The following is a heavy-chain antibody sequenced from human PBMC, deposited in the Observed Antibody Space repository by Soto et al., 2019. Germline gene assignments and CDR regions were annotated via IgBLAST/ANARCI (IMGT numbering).Heavy chain of an antibody. CDR2: IYYSGST. D-gene: IGHD2-15*01. CDR3: AGGPETSVGTDAFDI. J-gene: IGHJ3*02. Sequence: SETLSLTCTVSGGSISSSSYYWGWIRQPPGKGLEWIGSIYYSGSTYYNPSLKSRVTISVDTSKNQFSLKLSSVTAADTAVYYCAGGPETSVGTDAFDIWGQGTMVTVS. CDR1: GGSISSSSYY. V-gene: IGHV4-39*01.